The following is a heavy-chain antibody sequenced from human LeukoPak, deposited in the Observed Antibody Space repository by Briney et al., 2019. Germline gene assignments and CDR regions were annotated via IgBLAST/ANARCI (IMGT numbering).Heavy chain of an antibody. CDR3: AKDLSYNLNYFDY. CDR2: SKGDGSST. CDR1: GFTFSSYW. Sequence: GGSLRLSCAASGFTFSSYWVHWVRQAPGKGLVWVSRSKGDGSSTSYAVSVKGRFTISRDNAKDMLYLQMNSLRADDTAVYFCAKDLSYNLNYFDYWGQGTLVTVSA. V-gene: IGHV3-74*01. J-gene: IGHJ4*02. D-gene: IGHD1-14*01.